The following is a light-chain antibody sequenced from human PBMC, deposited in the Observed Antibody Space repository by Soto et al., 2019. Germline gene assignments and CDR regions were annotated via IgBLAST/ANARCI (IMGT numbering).Light chain of an antibody. CDR1: SSDVGGYNY. CDR3: SSYTTSSTLVV. V-gene: IGLV2-14*01. J-gene: IGLJ2*01. CDR2: DVD. Sequence: QSALTQPASVSGSPGQSITISCTGTSSDVGGYNYVSWYQQNPGKDPKLMIYDVDIRPSGVSNRFSGSKSGNTAFLTISGLQAEDEADYHCSSYTTSSTLVVYGGGTKLTVL.